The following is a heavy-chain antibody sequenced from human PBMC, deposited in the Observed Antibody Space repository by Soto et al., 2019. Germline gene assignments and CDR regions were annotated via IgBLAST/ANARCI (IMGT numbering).Heavy chain of an antibody. J-gene: IGHJ6*02. V-gene: IGHV1-69*13. CDR3: AVRYGIVDVCLTPGVFDTDV. D-gene: IGHD2-8*02. Sequence: SVKVSCKASRGTFNNYALTWVRQAPGQGLEWMGGIIPIFGTINYAQKFQGRLTITADESTNTAYMELSSLTSEDTAVYCCAVRYGIVDVCLTPGVFDTDVWGQGTTVTVSS. CDR1: RGTFNNYA. CDR2: IIPIFGTI.